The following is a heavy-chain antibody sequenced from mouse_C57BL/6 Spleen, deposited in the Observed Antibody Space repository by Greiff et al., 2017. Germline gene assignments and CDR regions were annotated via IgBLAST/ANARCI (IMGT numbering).Heavy chain of an antibody. CDR1: GYTFTSYW. CDR3: ARGGAY. Sequence: QVQLQQPGAELVKPGASVKLSCKASGYTFTSYWMQWVKQRPGQGLERIGEIDPSDSYTNYNQKFKGKATLTVDTSSSTAYMQLSSLTSEDSAVYYCARGGAYWGQGTLVTVSA. J-gene: IGHJ3*01. CDR2: IDPSDSYT. V-gene: IGHV1-50*01.